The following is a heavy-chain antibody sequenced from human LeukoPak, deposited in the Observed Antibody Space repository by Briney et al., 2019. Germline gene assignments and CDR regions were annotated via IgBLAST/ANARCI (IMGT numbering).Heavy chain of an antibody. V-gene: IGHV3-23*01. CDR2: ISGSGGNT. J-gene: IGHJ4*02. Sequence: GGSLRLSCAASGFTSSSYAMSWVRQSPGKGLEWVSAISGSGGNTYSADSVKGRCTISRDNAKNSLYLQMNSLRAEDTAVYYCARCATVGAAYYFDYWGQGTLVTVSS. CDR1: GFTSSSYA. D-gene: IGHD1-26*01. CDR3: ARCATVGAAYYFDY.